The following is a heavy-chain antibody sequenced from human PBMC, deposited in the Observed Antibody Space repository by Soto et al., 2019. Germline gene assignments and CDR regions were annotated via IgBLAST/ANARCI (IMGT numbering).Heavy chain of an antibody. CDR1: GGSISSYY. D-gene: IGHD2-2*01. V-gene: IGHV4-59*01. CDR3: ARGLRRQLLNWFDP. Sequence: SETLSLTCTVSGGSISSYYWSWIRQPPGKGLEWIGYIYYIGSTNYNPSLKSRVTISIDKSKNQCSLKLSSVTAADTAVYYCARGLRRQLLNWFDPWGQGTLVTVSS. CDR2: IYYIGST. J-gene: IGHJ5*02.